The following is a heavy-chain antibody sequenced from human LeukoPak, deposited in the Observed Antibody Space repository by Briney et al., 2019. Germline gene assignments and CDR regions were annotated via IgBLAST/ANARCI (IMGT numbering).Heavy chain of an antibody. CDR2: IYHSGST. Sequence: PSETLSLTCAVSGGSISSSNWWSWVRQPPGKGLEWIGEIYHSGSTNYNPSLKSRVTISVDKSKNQFSLKLSSVTAADTAVYYCARVPYSYGPGRANYYYYMDVWGKGTTVTISS. D-gene: IGHD5-18*01. CDR1: GGSISSSNW. J-gene: IGHJ6*03. V-gene: IGHV4-4*02. CDR3: ARVPYSYGPGRANYYYYMDV.